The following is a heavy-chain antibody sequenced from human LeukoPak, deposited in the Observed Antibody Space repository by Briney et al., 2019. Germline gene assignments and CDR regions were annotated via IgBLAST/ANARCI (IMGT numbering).Heavy chain of an antibody. J-gene: IGHJ6*03. CDR2: MNPNSGNT. D-gene: IGHD3-3*01. CDR3: ARGPNYDFWSGSIYYYYYMDV. V-gene: IGHV1-8*03. CDR1: GYTFTSYD. Sequence: ASVKVSCMASGYTFTSYDINWVRQATGQGLEWMGWMNPNSGNTGYAQKFQGRVTITRNTSISTAYMELSSLRSEDTAVYYCARGPNYDFWSGSIYYYYYMDVWGKGTTVTISS.